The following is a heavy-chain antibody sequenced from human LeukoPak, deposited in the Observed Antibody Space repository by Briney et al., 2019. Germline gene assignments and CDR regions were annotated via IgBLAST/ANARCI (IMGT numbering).Heavy chain of an antibody. CDR2: IWYDGSNK. D-gene: IGHD2-15*01. Sequence: GGSLRLSCAASGIIFSDFGMHWVRQAPGKGLEWMAIIWYDGSNKYYADSVKGRFTISRDNSQNTMYLQMNSLGAEDSAVYYCAKATCSGANCFSNSRDAFDVWGQGTMVIVSS. V-gene: IGHV3-33*06. J-gene: IGHJ3*01. CDR1: GIIFSDFG. CDR3: AKATCSGANCFSNSRDAFDV.